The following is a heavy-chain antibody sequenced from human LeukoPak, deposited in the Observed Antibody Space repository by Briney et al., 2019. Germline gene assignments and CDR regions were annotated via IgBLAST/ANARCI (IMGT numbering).Heavy chain of an antibody. Sequence: PSETLSLTCTVSGGSISSYYWSWIRQPPGKGLEWIGYIYYSGSTNYNPSLKSRVTISVDTSKNQFSLKLSSVTAADTAVYYCARESSGSANYYYYYYMDVWGKGTTVTISS. D-gene: IGHD1-26*01. V-gene: IGHV4-59*01. CDR3: ARESSGSANYYYYYYMDV. CDR1: GGSISSYY. CDR2: IYYSGST. J-gene: IGHJ6*03.